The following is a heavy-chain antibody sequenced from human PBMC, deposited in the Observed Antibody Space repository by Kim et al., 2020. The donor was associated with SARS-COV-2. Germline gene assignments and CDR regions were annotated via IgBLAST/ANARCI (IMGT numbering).Heavy chain of an antibody. V-gene: IGHV4-4*02. CDR1: GGSISSSNW. CDR2: IYHSGST. Sequence: SETLSLTCAVSGGSISSSNWWSWVRQPPGTGLEWIGEIYHSGSTNYNPSLKSRVTISVDKSKNQFSLKLSYVTAADTAVYYCARDRGRITMIVVVNDAFDIWGQGTMVTVSS. CDR3: ARDRGRITMIVVVNDAFDI. J-gene: IGHJ3*02. D-gene: IGHD3-22*01.